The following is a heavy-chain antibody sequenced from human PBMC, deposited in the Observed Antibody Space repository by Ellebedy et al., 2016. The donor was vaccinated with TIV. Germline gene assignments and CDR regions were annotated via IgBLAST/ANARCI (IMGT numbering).Heavy chain of an antibody. J-gene: IGHJ4*02. CDR3: ARDSYYYDSSGYVQYFDY. CDR1: GGSISSYY. Sequence: SETLSLTCTVSGGSISSYYWSWIRQPPGKGLEWIGYIYYSGSTNYNPSLKSRVTISVDTSKNQFSLKLSSVTAADTAVYYCARDSYYYDSSGYVQYFDYWGQGTLVTVSS. V-gene: IGHV4-59*12. D-gene: IGHD3-22*01. CDR2: IYYSGST.